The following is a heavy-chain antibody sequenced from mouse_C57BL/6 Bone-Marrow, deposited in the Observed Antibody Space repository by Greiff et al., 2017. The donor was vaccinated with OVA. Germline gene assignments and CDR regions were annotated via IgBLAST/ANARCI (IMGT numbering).Heavy chain of an antibody. CDR1: GFTFSDYG. D-gene: IGHD2-12*01. Sequence: VQLKESGGGLVKPGGSLKLSCAASGFTFSDYGMHWVRQAPEKGLEWVAYISSGGSTISYADTVTGRFPISRDNAYNYLCLQMTSLRSDDTDMYYCVRDSPWFAYWGQGTLVTVSA. V-gene: IGHV5-17*01. J-gene: IGHJ3*01. CDR3: VRDSPWFAY. CDR2: ISSGGSTI.